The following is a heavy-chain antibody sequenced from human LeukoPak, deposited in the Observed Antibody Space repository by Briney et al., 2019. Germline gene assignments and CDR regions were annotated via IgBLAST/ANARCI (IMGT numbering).Heavy chain of an antibody. V-gene: IGHV3-21*01. J-gene: IGHJ4*02. CDR3: ARANYGGKPGRSYFDY. D-gene: IGHD4-17*01. Sequence: PGGSLRLSCAASGFTFSSYSMNWVRQAPGKGLEWVSSISSSSSYIYYADSVKGRFTISRDNAKNSLYLQMNSLRAEDTAVYYCARANYGGKPGRSYFDYWGQGTLVTVSS. CDR1: GFTFSSYS. CDR2: ISSSSSYI.